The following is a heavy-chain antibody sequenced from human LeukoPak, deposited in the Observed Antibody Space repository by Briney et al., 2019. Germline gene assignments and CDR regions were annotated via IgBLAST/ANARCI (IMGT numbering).Heavy chain of an antibody. CDR1: GGSISSTSYY. J-gene: IGHJ6*03. CDR3: ARGGPPGYYYDYYMDV. V-gene: IGHV4-39*07. CDR2: IYYSGST. Sequence: SETVSLTCTVSGGSISSTSYYWGWIRQPPGKGLEWIGNIYYSGSTYYNPSLKSRVTISVDTSKNQFSLKLSSVTAADTAVYFCARGGPPGYYYDYYMDVWGKGTTVTISS.